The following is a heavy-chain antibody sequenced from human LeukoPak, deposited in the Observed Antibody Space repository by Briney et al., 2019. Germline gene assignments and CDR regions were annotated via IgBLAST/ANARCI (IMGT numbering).Heavy chain of an antibody. D-gene: IGHD3-3*01. J-gene: IGHJ4*02. V-gene: IGHV3-30*02. CDR1: GFTFSNYA. CDR2: IRYDGSNK. CDR3: AKGRTYDRSPTEDY. Sequence: GGSLRLSCAASGFTFSNYAMHWVRQAPGKGLEWVAFIRYDGSNKYYTDSVKGRFTISRDNSKNTLYLQMNSLRAEDTAVYYCAKGRTYDRSPTEDYWGQGTLVTVSS.